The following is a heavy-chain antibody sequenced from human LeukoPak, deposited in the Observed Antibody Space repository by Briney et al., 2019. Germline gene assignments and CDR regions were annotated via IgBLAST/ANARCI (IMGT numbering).Heavy chain of an antibody. D-gene: IGHD6-19*01. Sequence: GGSLRLSCTASGFTFGDYAMSWFRQAPGKGLEWVGFIRSKAYGGTTEYAASVKGRFTISRDDSKSIAYLQMNSLKTEDTAVYYRTRDWYSSGWYFDYWGQGTLVTVSS. CDR1: GFTFGDYA. CDR2: IRSKAYGGTT. V-gene: IGHV3-49*03. J-gene: IGHJ4*02. CDR3: TRDWYSSGWYFDY.